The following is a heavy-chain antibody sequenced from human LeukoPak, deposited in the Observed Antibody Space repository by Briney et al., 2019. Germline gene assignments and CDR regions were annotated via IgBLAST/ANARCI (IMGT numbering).Heavy chain of an antibody. J-gene: IGHJ6*03. D-gene: IGHD3-3*01. Sequence: SETLSLTCTVSGGSISSYYWSWIRQPPGKGLEWIGYIYYSGSTNYNPSLKSRVTISVDTSKNQFSLKLSSVTAADTAVYYCARGYYDFWSGYHGHVYYYYMDVWGKGTTVTVPS. CDR1: GGSISSYY. CDR3: ARGYYDFWSGYHGHVYYYYMDV. V-gene: IGHV4-59*01. CDR2: IYYSGST.